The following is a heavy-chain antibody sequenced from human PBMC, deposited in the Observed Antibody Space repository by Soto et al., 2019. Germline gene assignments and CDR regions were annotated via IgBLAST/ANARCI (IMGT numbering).Heavy chain of an antibody. CDR1: GGSFSGYY. CDR3: ARGRPASYSRSWYAYFDY. J-gene: IGHJ4*02. CDR2: INHSGST. D-gene: IGHD6-13*01. V-gene: IGHV4-34*01. Sequence: QVQLQQWGAGLLKPSETLSLTCAVYGGSFSGYYWSWIRQPPGKGLEWIGEINHSGSTNYNPSLKSRVTISVDTSKHQFSLTLSSVTAADTAVYYCARGRPASYSRSWYAYFDYWGQGTLVTVSS.